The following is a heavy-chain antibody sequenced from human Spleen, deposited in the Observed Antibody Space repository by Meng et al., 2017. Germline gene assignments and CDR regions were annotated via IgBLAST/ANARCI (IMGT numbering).Heavy chain of an antibody. CDR1: GFTFSSYA. J-gene: IGHJ3*02. CDR2: ISGSGGST. CDR3: ARDQNYYDSSGPGAFDI. D-gene: IGHD3-22*01. V-gene: IGHV3-23*01. Sequence: GESLKISCAASGFTFSSYAMSWVRQAPGKGLEWVSAISGSGGSTYYADSVKGRFTISRDNSKNTLYLQMNSLRAEDTAVYYCARDQNYYDSSGPGAFDIWGQGTMVTVSS.